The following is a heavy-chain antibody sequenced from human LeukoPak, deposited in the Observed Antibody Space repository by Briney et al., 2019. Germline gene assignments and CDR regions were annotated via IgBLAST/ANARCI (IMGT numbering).Heavy chain of an antibody. Sequence: GGSLRLSCAASGLTFSNNWMHWVRQAPGKGLMWVSRISTDGRSTSYADSVKGRFTIPRDNAKNTLYLQMKGLRAEDTAVYYCAREYRSSTSCYNFDYWGQGTLVTVSS. D-gene: IGHD2-2*02. CDR1: GLTFSNNW. CDR2: ISTDGRST. CDR3: AREYRSSTSCYNFDY. V-gene: IGHV3-74*01. J-gene: IGHJ4*02.